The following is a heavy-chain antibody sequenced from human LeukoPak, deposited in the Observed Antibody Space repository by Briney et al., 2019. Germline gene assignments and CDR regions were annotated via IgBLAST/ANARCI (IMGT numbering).Heavy chain of an antibody. CDR1: GFTFSSYA. V-gene: IGHV3-53*01. Sequence: GGSLRLSCAASGFTFSSYAMSWVRQAPGKGLEWVSVIYGGGNIYYADSVKGRSTISRDNSKNTLYLQMNSLRAEDTAVYYCARGAGYNYPYYFDYWGQGTLVTVSS. CDR2: IYGGGNI. CDR3: ARGAGYNYPYYFDY. D-gene: IGHD5-24*01. J-gene: IGHJ4*02.